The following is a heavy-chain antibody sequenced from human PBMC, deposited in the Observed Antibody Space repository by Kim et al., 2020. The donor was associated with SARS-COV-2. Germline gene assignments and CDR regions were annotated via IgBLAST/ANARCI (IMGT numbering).Heavy chain of an antibody. CDR3: ARDSSYYYGMDV. D-gene: IGHD2-2*01. J-gene: IGHJ6*02. Sequence: YYASCGRGRFTIARDKDKNSLYLRMNSLRDEDTALYYCARDSSYYYGMDVWGQGTTVTVSS. V-gene: IGHV3-48*02.